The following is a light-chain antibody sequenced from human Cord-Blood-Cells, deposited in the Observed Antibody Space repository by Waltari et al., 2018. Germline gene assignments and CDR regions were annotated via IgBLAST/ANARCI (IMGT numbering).Light chain of an antibody. CDR3: QSYDSSLSGWV. CDR1: SSNIGAGYD. V-gene: IGLV1-40*01. J-gene: IGLJ3*02. Sequence: QSVLTQPPSVSGAPGQRVNISCTGSSSNIGAGYDVHWYQQLPGTAPKLLIYGNSKRPTGVPDRFSGSKSGTSASLAITVLQAEDEADYYCQSYDSSLSGWVFGGGTKLTVL. CDR2: GNS.